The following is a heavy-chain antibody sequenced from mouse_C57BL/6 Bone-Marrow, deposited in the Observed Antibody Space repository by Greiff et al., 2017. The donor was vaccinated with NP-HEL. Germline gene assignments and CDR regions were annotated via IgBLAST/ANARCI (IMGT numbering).Heavy chain of an antibody. CDR2: INPSNGGT. J-gene: IGHJ1*03. CDR3: ARWGYYYGSSEGYFDV. D-gene: IGHD1-1*01. Sequence: QVQLQQPGTELVKPGASVKLSCKASGYTFTSYWMHWVKQRPGQGLEWIGNINPSNGGTNYNEKFKSKATLTVDKSSSTAYMQLSSLTSEDSAVYYCARWGYYYGSSEGYFDVWGTGATVTVSS. V-gene: IGHV1-53*01. CDR1: GYTFTSYW.